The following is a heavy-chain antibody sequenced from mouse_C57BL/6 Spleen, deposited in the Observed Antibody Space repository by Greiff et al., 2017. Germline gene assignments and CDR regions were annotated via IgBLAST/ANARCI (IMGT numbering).Heavy chain of an antibody. Sequence: EVHLVEPEGGLVQPGSSMKLSCTASGFTFSDYYMAWVRQVPEKGLEWVANINYDGSSTYYLDSLKSRFIISKDNAKNILYLQMSSLKSEDTATYYGARDRNYCSNWGAMDYWGQGASVTVSS. J-gene: IGHJ4*01. V-gene: IGHV5-16*01. CDR3: ARDRNYCSNWGAMDY. D-gene: IGHD2-5*01. CDR1: GFTFSDYY. CDR2: INYDGSST.